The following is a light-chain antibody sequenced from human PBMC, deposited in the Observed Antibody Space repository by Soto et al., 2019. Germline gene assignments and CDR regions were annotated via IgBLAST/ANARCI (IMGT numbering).Light chain of an antibody. CDR2: WAS. J-gene: IGKJ1*01. Sequence: IVMTQSPDSLAVSLGERVTINCKSSQSVLYSSNNKNYLAWYQQKPGQPPNLIIYWASTRESGVPDRFSGSGTGTDFTLTISSLQAEDEAVYYCQQYYNAPQPFGQGTKVEIK. V-gene: IGKV4-1*01. CDR1: QSVLYSSNNKNY. CDR3: QQYYNAPQP.